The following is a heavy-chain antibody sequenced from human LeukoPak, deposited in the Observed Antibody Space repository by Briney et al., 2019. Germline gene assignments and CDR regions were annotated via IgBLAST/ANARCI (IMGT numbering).Heavy chain of an antibody. J-gene: IGHJ3*02. CDR2: ISYEGSNT. Sequence: TGGSLRLSCAASGSTLTGYGTPWVGQAPGKGLGWVAAISYEGSNTYYADSVKGRFTISRDNSKNTLYLQMNSLRAEDTAVYYCAREPTTAPDALDIWGEGTMVTASS. V-gene: IGHV3-30*19. CDR3: AREPTTAPDALDI. D-gene: IGHD4-11*01. CDR1: GSTLTGYG.